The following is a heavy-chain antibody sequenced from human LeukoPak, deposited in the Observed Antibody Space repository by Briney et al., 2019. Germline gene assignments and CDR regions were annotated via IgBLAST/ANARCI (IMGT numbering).Heavy chain of an antibody. Sequence: SETLSLTCTVSGVSISSSNSYWGWIRQPPGKGLEWIGSIYYSGTTYYNPSLKSRVTISIDTSKNQFSLKLSSVTAADTAMYYCARDNDQLGLDPFDYWGQGTLVTVSS. V-gene: IGHV4-39*07. CDR1: GVSISSSNSY. J-gene: IGHJ4*02. CDR2: IYYSGTT. D-gene: IGHD1-1*01. CDR3: ARDNDQLGLDPFDY.